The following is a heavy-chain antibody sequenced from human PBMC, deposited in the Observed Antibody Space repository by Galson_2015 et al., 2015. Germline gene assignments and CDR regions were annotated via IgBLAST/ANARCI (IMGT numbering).Heavy chain of an antibody. CDR1: GFTFSSYA. CDR2: ISYDGSNK. J-gene: IGHJ4*02. V-gene: IGHV3-30-3*01. CDR3: AREGIVVVPAAALDY. D-gene: IGHD2-2*01. Sequence: LRLSCAASGFTFSSYAMHWVRQAPGKGLAWVAVISYDGSNKYYADSVKGRFTISRDNSKNTLYLQMNSLRAEDTAVYYCAREGIVVVPAAALDYWGQGTLVTVSS.